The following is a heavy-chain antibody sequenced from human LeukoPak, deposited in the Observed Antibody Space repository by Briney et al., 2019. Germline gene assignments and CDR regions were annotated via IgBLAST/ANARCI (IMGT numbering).Heavy chain of an antibody. D-gene: IGHD1-1*01. J-gene: IGHJ6*02. CDR1: GFTVSSNY. Sequence: GRSLRLSCAASGFTVSSNYMSWVRQAPGKGLEWVSVIHGGGSTDYADSVKGRFTISRDKSKNTLYLQMNSLRAEDTAVYYCARGPGTPYGMDVWGQGTTVTVSS. CDR2: IHGGGST. CDR3: ARGPGTPYGMDV. V-gene: IGHV3-66*01.